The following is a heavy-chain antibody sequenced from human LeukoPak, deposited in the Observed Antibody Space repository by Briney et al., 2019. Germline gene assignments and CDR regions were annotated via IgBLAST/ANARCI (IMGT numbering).Heavy chain of an antibody. CDR2: MNPNSGNT. D-gene: IGHD2-15*01. Sequence: ASVKVSCKPSAYTFTSYDINWVRHATGQGLEWMGWMNPNSGNTGYTQKFQGRVTMTRNTHISTAYMELSSLKSEDTAVYYCARGAPGSYCSGGSCPYFDYWGQGTLISVSS. CDR1: AYTFTSYD. J-gene: IGHJ4*02. V-gene: IGHV1-8*01. CDR3: ARGAPGSYCSGGSCPYFDY.